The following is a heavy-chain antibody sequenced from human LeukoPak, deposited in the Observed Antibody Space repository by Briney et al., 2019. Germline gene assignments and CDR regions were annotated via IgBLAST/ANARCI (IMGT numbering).Heavy chain of an antibody. Sequence: KSSETLSLTCTVSGGSISSGDYYWSWIRQPPGKGLEWIGYIYYSGSTYYNPSLKSRVTISVDTSKNQFSLKLSSVTAADTAVYYCARVPFYYYGSSGYQDYWGQGTLVTVSS. J-gene: IGHJ4*02. CDR2: IYYSGST. CDR1: GGSISSGDYY. D-gene: IGHD3-22*01. V-gene: IGHV4-30-4*01. CDR3: ARVPFYYYGSSGYQDY.